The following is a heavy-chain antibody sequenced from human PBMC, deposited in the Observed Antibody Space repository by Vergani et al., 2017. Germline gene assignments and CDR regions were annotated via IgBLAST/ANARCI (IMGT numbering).Heavy chain of an antibody. Sequence: QVQLVQSGAEVKKPGSSVKVSCKASGGTFSSYAISWVRQAPGQGLEWMGGIIPIFGTANYAQKFQGRVTSTADESTSTAYMELSSLRSEDTAVYYCARVVPVTLTYYYYYMDVWGKGTTVTVSS. CDR2: IIPIFGTA. CDR3: ARVVPVTLTYYYYYMDV. D-gene: IGHD2-8*02. CDR1: GGTFSSYA. J-gene: IGHJ6*03. V-gene: IGHV1-69*01.